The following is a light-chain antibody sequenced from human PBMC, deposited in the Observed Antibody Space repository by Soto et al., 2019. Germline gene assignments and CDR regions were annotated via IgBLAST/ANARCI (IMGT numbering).Light chain of an antibody. J-gene: IGKJ1*01. CDR1: HGIRND. CDR2: AAS. Sequence: AIQMTQSPSSLSASVGDRVTITCRASHGIRNDLGWYQQNPGKAPKLLIYAASSLQSGVPSRFSGSGSGTDFTLTISSLQPEDFATYYCLQDYNYPWTFGQGTKVEIK. V-gene: IGKV1-6*01. CDR3: LQDYNYPWT.